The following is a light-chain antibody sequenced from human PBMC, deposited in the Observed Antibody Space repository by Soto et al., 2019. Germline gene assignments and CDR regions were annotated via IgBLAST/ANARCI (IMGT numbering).Light chain of an antibody. CDR3: AAWDDSLNGHV. CDR2: TTN. J-gene: IGLJ1*01. CDR1: SSNIGTSS. V-gene: IGLV1-44*01. Sequence: SVVTQPHSASGTPGQRVTISCSGSSSNIGTSSVHWFQQLPGTAPKLLISTTNQRPSGVPERFSGSKSGTSASLAISGLQSEDEADYYCAAWDDSLNGHVFGTGTKVTVL.